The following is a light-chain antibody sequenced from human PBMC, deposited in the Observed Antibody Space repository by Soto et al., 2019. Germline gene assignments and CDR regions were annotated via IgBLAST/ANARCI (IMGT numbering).Light chain of an antibody. J-gene: IGKJ5*01. CDR1: QSVSSY. V-gene: IGKV3-11*01. Sequence: EIVLTQSPATLSLSPGERATLSCRASQSVSSYLAWYQQKPGQAPRLLIYDASNRATGIPARFSGSGSGTDFTLTISSLQPEDFAVYYCLQDYNLPITFGQGTRLEIK. CDR2: DAS. CDR3: LQDYNLPIT.